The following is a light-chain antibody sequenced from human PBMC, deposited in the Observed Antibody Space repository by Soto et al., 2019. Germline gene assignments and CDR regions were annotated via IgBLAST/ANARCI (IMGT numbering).Light chain of an antibody. CDR2: GAS. Sequence: EIVLTQSPGTLSLSRGEISTLXXRYSQSVSSTYLAWYQQKPGQAPRLXIYGASTRATGIPARFSGSGAGTDFTLTINRLEPEDFATYYCQQYNSYPITFGQGTRLEIK. V-gene: IGKV3-20*01. CDR3: QQYNSYPIT. CDR1: QSVSSTY. J-gene: IGKJ5*01.